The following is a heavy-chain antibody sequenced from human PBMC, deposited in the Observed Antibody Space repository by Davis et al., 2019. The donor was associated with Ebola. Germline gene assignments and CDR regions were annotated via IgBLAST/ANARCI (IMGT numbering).Heavy chain of an antibody. D-gene: IGHD3-10*01. Sequence: PSETLSLTCTVSGGSISSGDYYWSWIRQPPGKGLEWIGYIYYSGSTYYNPSLKSRVTISVDTSKNQFSLKLSSVTAADTAVYYCARDFTRRGYFDLWGRGTLVTVSS. CDR2: IYYSGST. CDR3: ARDFTRRGYFDL. CDR1: GGSISSGDYY. J-gene: IGHJ2*01. V-gene: IGHV4-30-4*01.